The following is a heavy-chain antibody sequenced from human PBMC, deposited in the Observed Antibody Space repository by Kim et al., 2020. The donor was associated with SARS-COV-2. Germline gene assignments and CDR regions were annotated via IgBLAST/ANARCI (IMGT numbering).Heavy chain of an antibody. CDR1: GFTFSDYV. CDR3: ARFPARNCRGCCYGLDV. D-gene: IGHD2-15*01. Sequence: GGSLRLSCVASGFTFSDYVMNWVRQAPGQGLEWVSFISGDGSSTYYINSVKGRFTISRDNSRNTVYLQMNSLRAEDTAKYYCARFPARNCRGCCYGLDV. J-gene: IGHJ6*01. CDR2: ISGDGSST. V-gene: IGHV3-23*01.